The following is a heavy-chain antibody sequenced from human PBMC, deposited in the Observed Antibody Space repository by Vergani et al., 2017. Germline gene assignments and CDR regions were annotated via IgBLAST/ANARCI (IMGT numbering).Heavy chain of an antibody. CDR2: ISNDGRHT. CDR3: RGEMDV. Sequence: VQLLESGGDLVQPGGSLRLSCATYGFIFQNYTMHWVRQAPGKGLEWVALISNDGRHTYYADSVRGRFSISRDNSKNTLYLQMNSLRTEDTANYYCRGEMDVWGKGTTVTVSS. CDR1: GFIFQNYT. J-gene: IGHJ6*04. V-gene: IGHV3-30*04.